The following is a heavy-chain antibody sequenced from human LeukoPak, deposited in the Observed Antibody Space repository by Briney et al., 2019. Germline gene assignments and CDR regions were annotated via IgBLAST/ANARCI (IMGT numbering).Heavy chain of an antibody. J-gene: IGHJ3*02. CDR1: GGSISSYY. V-gene: IGHV4-59*08. Sequence: SETLSLTCTVSGGSISSYYWSWIRQPPGKGLEWIGYIYYSGSTSYNPSLKSRVTISVDTSKNQFSLKLSSVTAADTAVYYCARINGVSSDAFDIWGQGTMVTVSS. D-gene: IGHD2-8*01. CDR3: ARINGVSSDAFDI. CDR2: IYYSGST.